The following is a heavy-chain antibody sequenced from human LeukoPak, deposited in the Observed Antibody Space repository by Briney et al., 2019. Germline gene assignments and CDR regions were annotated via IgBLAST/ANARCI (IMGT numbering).Heavy chain of an antibody. CDR3: AELGITMIGGV. J-gene: IGHJ6*04. CDR2: SRDKGNSYTT. Sequence: PGGSLRLSCAASGFIFSDHYIDWVRQAPGKGLEWVGRSRDKGNSYTTAYAASVRGRFTISRDDSKNSLYLQMNSLRAEDTAVYYCAELGITMIGGVWGKGTTVTISS. CDR1: GFIFSDHY. V-gene: IGHV3-72*01. D-gene: IGHD3-10*02.